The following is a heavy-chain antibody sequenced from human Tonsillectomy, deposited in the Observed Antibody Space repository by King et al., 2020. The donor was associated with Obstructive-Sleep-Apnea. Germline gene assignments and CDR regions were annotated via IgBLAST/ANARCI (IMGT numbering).Heavy chain of an antibody. CDR3: ARGCSGGSCIDY. CDR1: GFTFSSYD. D-gene: IGHD2-15*01. Sequence: VQLVESGGGLVQPGGSLRLSCAASGFTFSSYDMHWVRQSTGKGLEWVSVIGTAGDTYYPGSVKGRFTISRENAKNSLYLQMNSLRAGDTAVYYCARGCSGGSCIDYWGQGTLVTVSS. CDR2: IGTAGDT. J-gene: IGHJ4*02. V-gene: IGHV3-13*04.